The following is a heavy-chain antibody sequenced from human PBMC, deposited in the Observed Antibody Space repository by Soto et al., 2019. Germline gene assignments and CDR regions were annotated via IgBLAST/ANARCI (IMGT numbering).Heavy chain of an antibody. Sequence: VQLVESGGGLVQPGGSLRLSCLASGFTFSTSWMTWVRQAPGKGLEWVANMKGNGSKENYVRSVKGRFTISRDNAKNSLFLQMNSLRDEDTALYYCARDLNYGVSTVYYDVFDTWGQGTMVTVSP. CDR3: ARDLNYGVSTVYYDVFDT. V-gene: IGHV3-7*01. J-gene: IGHJ3*02. CDR2: MKGNGSKE. CDR1: GFTFSTSW. D-gene: IGHD4-17*01.